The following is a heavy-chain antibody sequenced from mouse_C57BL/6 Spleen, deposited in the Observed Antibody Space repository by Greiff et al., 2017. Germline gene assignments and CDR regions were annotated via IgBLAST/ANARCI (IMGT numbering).Heavy chain of an antibody. CDR1: GYAFSSSW. CDR3: ASTTGTQVYFDY. Sequence: VKLQQSGPELVKPGASVKISCKASGYAFSSSWMNWVKQRPGKGLEWIGRIYPGAGDTNYNGKFKGKATLTADKSSSTAYMQLSSLTSEDSAVYFCASTTGTQVYFDYWGQGTTLTVSS. V-gene: IGHV1-82*01. CDR2: IYPGAGDT. D-gene: IGHD4-1*02. J-gene: IGHJ2*01.